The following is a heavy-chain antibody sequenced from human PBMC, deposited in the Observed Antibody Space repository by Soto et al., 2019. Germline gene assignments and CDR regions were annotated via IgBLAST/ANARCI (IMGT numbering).Heavy chain of an antibody. CDR3: ARDRLIAVTGLLHY. J-gene: IGHJ4*02. V-gene: IGHV1-18*01. Sequence: QVQLVQSGAEVKKPGASVKVSCKTSGYPFTSYGINWVRQAPGQGPEWMGWISAYNGKTSYTQKFQGRVTMTTDTTTSTAHLGLRSLRSDDTAVYYCARDRLIAVTGLLHYWGQGTLVTVSS. D-gene: IGHD6-19*01. CDR1: GYPFTSYG. CDR2: ISAYNGKT.